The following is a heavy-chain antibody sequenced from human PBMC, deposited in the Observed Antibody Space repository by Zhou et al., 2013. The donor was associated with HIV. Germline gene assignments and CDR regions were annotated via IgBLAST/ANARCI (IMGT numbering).Heavy chain of an antibody. D-gene: IGHD3-10*01. J-gene: IGHJ6*03. Sequence: QVQLVQSGAEVKKPGSSVKVSCKVSGGTFSSYAINWVRQAPGQGLEWMGWINPNSGGTNYAQKFQGRVTMTRDTSISIAYMELRRLRSDDTAVYYCASQFTGFYYYMDVWGKGTTVTVSS. V-gene: IGHV1-2*02. CDR3: ASQFTGFYYYMDV. CDR1: GGTFSSYA. CDR2: INPNSGGT.